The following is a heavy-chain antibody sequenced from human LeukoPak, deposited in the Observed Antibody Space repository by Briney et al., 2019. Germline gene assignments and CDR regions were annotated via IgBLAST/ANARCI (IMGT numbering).Heavy chain of an antibody. J-gene: IGHJ4*02. CDR2: VHYSGSS. V-gene: IGHV4-59*01. CDR1: GDSITSYS. D-gene: IGHD6-25*01. Sequence: SETLSLTCSVSGDSITSYSIRTYSFSWIRQSPGKGLEWIGYVHYSGSSNTNPSLKSRVTMSVDTSKKQFSLKLSSVTAADTAVYYCARLRHRLTIYDWGQGTLVTVSS. CDR3: ARLRHRLTIYD.